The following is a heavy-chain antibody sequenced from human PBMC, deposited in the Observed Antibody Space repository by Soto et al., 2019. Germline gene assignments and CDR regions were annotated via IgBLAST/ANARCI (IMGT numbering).Heavy chain of an antibody. CDR1: GFTFSSYG. CDR3: ARDRAPYSSSSRIDYYMDV. Sequence: ESGGGVVQPGRSLRLSCAASGFTFSSYGMHWVRHAPGRGLEWVAVIWYDGSNKYYADSVKGRFTITRDNSKNTLYLQMTSLRAEDTAVYYCARDRAPYSSSSRIDYYMDVWGKGTTVTVSS. J-gene: IGHJ6*03. CDR2: IWYDGSNK. D-gene: IGHD6-13*01. V-gene: IGHV3-33*01.